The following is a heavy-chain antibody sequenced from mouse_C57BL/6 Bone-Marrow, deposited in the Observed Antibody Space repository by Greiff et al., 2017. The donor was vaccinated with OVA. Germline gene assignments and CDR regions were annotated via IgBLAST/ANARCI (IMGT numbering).Heavy chain of an antibody. J-gene: IGHJ2*01. V-gene: IGHV1-52*01. CDR1: GYTFTSYW. CDR2: IDPSDSET. CDR3: ARGDPPYYFDY. Sequence: QVQLQQPGAELVRPGSSVKLSCKASGYTFTSYWMHWVKQRPIQGLEWIGNIDPSDSETHYNQKFKDKATLTVDKSSSTAYMQLSSLTSGDSAVYYCARGDPPYYFDYWGQGTTLTVSS.